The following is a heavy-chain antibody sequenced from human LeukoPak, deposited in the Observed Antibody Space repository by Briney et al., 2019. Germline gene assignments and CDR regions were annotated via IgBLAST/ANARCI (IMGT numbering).Heavy chain of an antibody. CDR2: FYYSGST. CDR1: GGSISSYY. V-gene: IGHV4-59*08. CDR3: AKHNAHYDFWSGTLPAGWFDP. D-gene: IGHD3-3*01. Sequence: SPSETLSLTCTVSGGSISSYYWSWIRQPPGKGLEWIGYFYYSGSTNYNPSLKSRVTISVDTSKNQFSLKLSSVTAADTAVYYCAKHNAHYDFWSGTLPAGWFDPWGQGTLVTVSS. J-gene: IGHJ5*02.